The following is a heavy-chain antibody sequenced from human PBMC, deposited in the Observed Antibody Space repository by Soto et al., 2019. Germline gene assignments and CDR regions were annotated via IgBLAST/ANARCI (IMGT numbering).Heavy chain of an antibody. Sequence: RGSLSLSCAASGFTFSSYGMHWVRQAPGKGLEWVAVISYDGSNKYYADSVKGRFTISRDNSKNTLYLQMNSLRAEDTAVYYCARGATSSIAARPHIDYWGQGTLVTVSS. D-gene: IGHD6-6*01. CDR1: GFTFSSYG. CDR2: ISYDGSNK. CDR3: ARGATSSIAARPHIDY. J-gene: IGHJ4*02. V-gene: IGHV3-30*03.